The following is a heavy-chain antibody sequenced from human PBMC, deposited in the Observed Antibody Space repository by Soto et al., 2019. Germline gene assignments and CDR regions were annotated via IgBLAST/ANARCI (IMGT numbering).Heavy chain of an antibody. Sequence: GSLRLSCAASGFTFSDYYMSWIRQAPGKGLEWVSYITSSGSGIYYADSVKGRFTISRDNAKNSLYLQMNSLRAEDTAVYYCARDKGQLVPADGYWGQGTLVTVSS. CDR1: GFTFSDYY. D-gene: IGHD6-6*01. J-gene: IGHJ4*02. V-gene: IGHV3-11*01. CDR2: ITSSGSGI. CDR3: ARDKGQLVPADGY.